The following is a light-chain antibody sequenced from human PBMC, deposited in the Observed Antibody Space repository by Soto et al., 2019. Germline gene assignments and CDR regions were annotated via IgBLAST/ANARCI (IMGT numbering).Light chain of an antibody. J-gene: IGKJ4*01. Sequence: DIQMTQSPSSLSASVGDRVTITCRASQSITTYLNWYQQKPGKAPKLLIYATSSWHSGVPSRFSGSGSGPDFTLTISRRQPEDFATYYCQQSYSTPRTFGGGTKVEI. CDR1: QSITTY. CDR3: QQSYSTPRT. V-gene: IGKV1-39*01. CDR2: ATS.